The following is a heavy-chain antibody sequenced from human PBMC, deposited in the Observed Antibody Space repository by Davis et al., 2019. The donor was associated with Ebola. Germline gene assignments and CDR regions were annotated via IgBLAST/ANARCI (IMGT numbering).Heavy chain of an antibody. CDR1: RYSFTDYW. Sequence: GESLKISCQGSRYSFTDYWIAWVRQKPGKGLEWMGIIYPGDSYIRYSPSFQGQVTFSVDKSISTAYLKWSSLKASDTAIYYCARRGVDLRISVAYWGQGTLVTGSS. D-gene: IGHD2-21*01. CDR3: ARRGVDLRISVAY. CDR2: IYPGDSYI. J-gene: IGHJ4*02. V-gene: IGHV5-51*01.